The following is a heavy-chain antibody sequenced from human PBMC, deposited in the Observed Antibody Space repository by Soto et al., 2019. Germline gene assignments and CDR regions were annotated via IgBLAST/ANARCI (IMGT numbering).Heavy chain of an antibody. CDR1: GASISRGGYY. Sequence: QVQLEESGPGLVKPSQTLSLTCSVSGASISRGGYYWGWIRQHPGKGLEWIAYIYYDGNTFHNPSLQSRISISSDTSKNQFSLKVRSVTATDTAVYYCARTKVGHSTPSDFWGQGTLVTVSS. J-gene: IGHJ4*02. V-gene: IGHV4-31*03. CDR2: IYYDGNT. D-gene: IGHD1-26*01. CDR3: ARTKVGHSTPSDF.